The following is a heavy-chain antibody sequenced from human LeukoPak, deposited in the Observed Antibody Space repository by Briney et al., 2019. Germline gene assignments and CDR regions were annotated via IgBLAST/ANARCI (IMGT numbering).Heavy chain of an antibody. CDR2: ISYDGSNK. CDR3: AKVSEITMVRGVIITQRHYYYYGMDV. J-gene: IGHJ6*04. CDR1: GFTFSSYG. V-gene: IGHV3-30*18. Sequence: GGSLRLSCAASGFTFSSYGMHWVRQAPGKGLEWVAVISYDGSNKYYADSVEGRFTISRDNSKNTLYLQMNSLRAEDTAVYYCAKVSEITMVRGVIITQRHYYYYGMDVWGKGTTVTVSS. D-gene: IGHD3-10*01.